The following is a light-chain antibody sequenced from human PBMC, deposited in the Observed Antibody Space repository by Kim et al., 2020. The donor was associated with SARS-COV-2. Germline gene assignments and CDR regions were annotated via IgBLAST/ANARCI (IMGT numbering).Light chain of an antibody. CDR1: QSVLYSSNNKSY. V-gene: IGKV4-1*01. J-gene: IGKJ1*01. CDR3: QQYYSTPRT. CDR2: WAS. Sequence: ATINCKSSQSVLYSSNNKSYLAWYHQKSGQPPKLLIYWASTRESGVPDRFSGSRSGTDFTLTISSLRAGDVAVYYCQQYYSTPRTFGQGTKVDIK.